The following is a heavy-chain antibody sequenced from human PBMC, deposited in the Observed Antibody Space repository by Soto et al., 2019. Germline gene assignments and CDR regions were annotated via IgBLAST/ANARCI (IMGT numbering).Heavy chain of an antibody. CDR1: GGSFSAYY. D-gene: IGHD2-2*01. Sequence: SETLSLTCAVYGGSFSAYYWSWIRQPPGKGLEWIGDINHNGSTSYNPSLKSRVTISVDTSKNQFSLQLSSVTAADTAVYYCARGLLGLEYCSSTSCYLRPRSGGFWFDPWGQGTLVTVSS. J-gene: IGHJ5*02. V-gene: IGHV4-34*01. CDR3: ARGLLGLEYCSSTSCYLRPRSGGFWFDP. CDR2: INHNGST.